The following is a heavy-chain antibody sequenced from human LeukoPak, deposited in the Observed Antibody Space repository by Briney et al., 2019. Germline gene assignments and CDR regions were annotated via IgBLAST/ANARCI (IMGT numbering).Heavy chain of an antibody. D-gene: IGHD2-2*02. CDR2: INPYNGNT. V-gene: IGHV1-18*01. CDR3: ARELYGRFEY. CDR1: GYTFTTYG. J-gene: IGHJ4*02. Sequence: ASVKVSCKASGYTFTTYGISWVRQAPGQGLECMGWINPYNGNTNYAQKLQGRVTMTTDTSTSTAYMELRSLRSDDTAVYYCARELYGRFEYWGQGTLVTVFS.